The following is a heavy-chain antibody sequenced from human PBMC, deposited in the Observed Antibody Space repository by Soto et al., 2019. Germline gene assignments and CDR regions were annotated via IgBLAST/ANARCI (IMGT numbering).Heavy chain of an antibody. J-gene: IGHJ6*02. CDR3: AKDHYVSAIYGMDV. CDR1: GFRFEDYA. CDR2: IAWNSDII. V-gene: IGHV3-9*01. Sequence: EVQLVESGGGLVQPGRSLRLSCAASGFRFEDYAMHWVRQAPGKGLGWVSGIAWNSDIIGYADSVKGRFTISRDNGKNSLYLEMNSLRPEDTALYYCAKDHYVSAIYGMDVWGQGTTVTVSS. D-gene: IGHD3-10*01.